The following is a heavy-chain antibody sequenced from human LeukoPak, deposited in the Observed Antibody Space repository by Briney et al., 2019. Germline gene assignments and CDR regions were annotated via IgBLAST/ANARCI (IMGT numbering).Heavy chain of an antibody. Sequence: SETLSLTCTVSGGSISSGSYYWSWIRQPAGKGLEWIGRIYTSGSTNYNPSLKSRVTISVDTSKNQFSLKLSSVTAADTAVYCCARGPYCSSTSCKGSFDYWGQGTLVTVSS. J-gene: IGHJ4*02. CDR1: GGSISSGSYY. D-gene: IGHD2-2*01. CDR2: IYTSGST. CDR3: ARGPYCSSTSCKGSFDY. V-gene: IGHV4-61*02.